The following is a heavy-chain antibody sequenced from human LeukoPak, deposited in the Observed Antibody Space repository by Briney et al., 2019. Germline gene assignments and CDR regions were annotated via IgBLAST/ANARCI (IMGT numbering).Heavy chain of an antibody. D-gene: IGHD3-10*01. CDR2: ISSSSSTI. Sequence: LPGGSLRLSCAASGFTFSSYSMNWVRQAPGKGLEWVSYISSSSSTIIYAGSVKGRFTISRDNAKKSLFLQMNSLRAEDTAVYYCASNSMIRGKGTDYWGQGTLVTVSS. CDR1: GFTFSSYS. J-gene: IGHJ4*02. CDR3: ASNSMIRGKGTDY. V-gene: IGHV3-48*04.